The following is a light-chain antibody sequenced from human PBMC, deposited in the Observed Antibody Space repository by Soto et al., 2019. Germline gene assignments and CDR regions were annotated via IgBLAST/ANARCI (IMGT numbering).Light chain of an antibody. CDR2: DVS. V-gene: IGLV2-14*01. CDR3: SSYTSSSTSVV. J-gene: IGLJ2*01. Sequence: QSALTQPASVSGSPGQSITISCTGTSSDVGTYNYVSWYQQHPGKAPKLMIYDVSNRPSGVSDRFSGSKSGNTASLTISGLKAEDEADYYCSSYTSSSTSVVFGGGTQLTVL. CDR1: SSDVGTYNY.